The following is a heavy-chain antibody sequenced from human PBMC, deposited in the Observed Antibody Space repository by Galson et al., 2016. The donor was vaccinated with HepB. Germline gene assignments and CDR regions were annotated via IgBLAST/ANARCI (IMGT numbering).Heavy chain of an antibody. D-gene: IGHD3-16*01. Sequence: SLRLSCAASGFSFSSYSMHWVRQAPGKGLEWVAVISTDGNNAYFADSVKGRFTISRDNSKNTVDLQMNSLGREDTAVYYCAREDGVHYETSVYHGFLDSWGQGTPVTVSS. CDR3: AREDGVHYETSVYHGFLDS. CDR2: ISTDGNNA. CDR1: GFSFSSYS. V-gene: IGHV3-30-3*01. J-gene: IGHJ4*02.